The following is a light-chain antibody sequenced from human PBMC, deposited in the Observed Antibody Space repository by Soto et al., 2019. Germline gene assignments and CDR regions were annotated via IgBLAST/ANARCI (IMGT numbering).Light chain of an antibody. Sequence: QSVLTQPPSASGTPGQRATISCSGSSSNIGSNTVNWYQQLPGTAPKLLIYSNNQRPSGVPDRFSGSKSGTSASLAISGLQSEDEADYYCAAWDDSLNGPGYVFGTGTKLTVL. CDR1: SSNIGSNT. CDR3: AAWDDSLNGPGYV. J-gene: IGLJ1*01. V-gene: IGLV1-44*01. CDR2: SNN.